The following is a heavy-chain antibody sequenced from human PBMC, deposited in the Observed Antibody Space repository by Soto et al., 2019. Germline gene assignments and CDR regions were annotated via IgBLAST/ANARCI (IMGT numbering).Heavy chain of an antibody. CDR1: GFTFSNYG. CDR3: SKIKDAGGCDY. J-gene: IGHJ4*02. Sequence: EVHLLESGGGLVQPGGSLRLSCAASGFTFSNYGMAWVRQAPGKGLEWVSSISGNCGNTYYAGSVQGRFPLSRDNAKNALYLQMNTLRAEDTAVYSFSKIKDAGGCDYWGQGTLVTVTS. V-gene: IGHV3-23*01. D-gene: IGHD6-19*01. CDR2: ISGNCGNT.